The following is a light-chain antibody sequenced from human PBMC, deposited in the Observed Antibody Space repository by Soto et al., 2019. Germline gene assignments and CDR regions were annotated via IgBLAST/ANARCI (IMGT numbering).Light chain of an antibody. CDR3: SSYAGSNNPYV. V-gene: IGLV2-8*01. J-gene: IGLJ1*01. CDR2: EVS. Sequence: QSALTQPPSASGSPGQSVIISCTGTSSDVGGYNYVSWYQQPPGKAPKLMIYEVSKRPSGVPDRFSGSKSGNTASLTVSGLQAEDEADYDCSSYAGSNNPYVFGTGTKLTVL. CDR1: SSDVGGYNY.